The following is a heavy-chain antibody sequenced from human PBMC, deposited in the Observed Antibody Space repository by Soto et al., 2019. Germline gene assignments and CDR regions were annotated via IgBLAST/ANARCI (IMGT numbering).Heavy chain of an antibody. CDR3: AKNGQPPYYYYGLDV. CDR1: GYTITRYG. CDR2: ISGYNGDT. J-gene: IGHJ6*02. V-gene: IGHV1-18*01. D-gene: IGHD2-8*01. Sequence: QGHLVQSEAEVKKSGASVKVSCKASGYTITRYGISWVRQAPGQGLEWMGWISGYNGDTNYAQKFQGRVSMTIDTSTTTAYMELRSLTSDDTAVYYCAKNGQPPYYYYGLDVWGQGTKVTVSS.